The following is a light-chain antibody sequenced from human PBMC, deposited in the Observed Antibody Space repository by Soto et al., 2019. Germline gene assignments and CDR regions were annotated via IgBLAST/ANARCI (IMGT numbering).Light chain of an antibody. J-gene: IGKJ3*01. Sequence: EIVMTQSPATLSVSPGERATLSCRASQSVGSNLAWYQQKPGQAPRLLIYGASTRATGIPARFSGSGSGTEFTLTIGSLQSEDFAVYYCQQYNNWPDFTFGPGTKVDVK. CDR1: QSVGSN. V-gene: IGKV3-15*01. CDR3: QQYNNWPDFT. CDR2: GAS.